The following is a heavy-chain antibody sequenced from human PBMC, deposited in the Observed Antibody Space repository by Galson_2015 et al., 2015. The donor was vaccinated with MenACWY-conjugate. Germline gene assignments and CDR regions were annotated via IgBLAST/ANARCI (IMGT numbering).Heavy chain of an antibody. Sequence: QSGAEVKKPGESLTISCKGSGYSFTSYWIGWVRQMPGKGLEWMGIIYPGDSDTRYSPSFQGQVTISADKSISTAYLQWSGLKASDTAMYYCARQRYYGSGNDAFDIWGQGTMVTVSS. D-gene: IGHD3-10*01. V-gene: IGHV5-51*01. J-gene: IGHJ3*02. CDR2: IYPGDSDT. CDR3: ARQRYYGSGNDAFDI. CDR1: GYSFTSYW.